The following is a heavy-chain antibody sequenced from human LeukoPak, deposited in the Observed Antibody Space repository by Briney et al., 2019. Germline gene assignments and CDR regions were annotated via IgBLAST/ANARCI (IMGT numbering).Heavy chain of an antibody. CDR2: INPNSGGT. D-gene: IGHD5-24*01. V-gene: IGHV1-2*02. J-gene: IGHJ4*02. CDR3: AREGRWLQLGVDY. Sequence: ASVKVSCKASGYTFTSYYIHWVRQAPGQGLEWMGWINPNSGGTNYAQKFQGRVTMTRDTSISTVYMELSRLRSDDSAVYYCAREGRWLQLGVDYWGQGTRVTVSS. CDR1: GYTFTSYY.